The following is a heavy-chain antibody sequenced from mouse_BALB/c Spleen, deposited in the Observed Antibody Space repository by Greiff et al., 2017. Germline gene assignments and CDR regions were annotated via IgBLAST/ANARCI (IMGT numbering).Heavy chain of an antibody. Sequence: QVTLKVSGPGILQPSQTLSLTCSFSGFSLSTSGMGVSWIRQPSGKGLEWLAHIYWDDDKRYNPSLKSRLTISKDTSRNQVFLKITSVDTADTATYYCARLYGNYRFAYWGQGTLVTVSA. D-gene: IGHD2-1*01. CDR1: GFSLSTSGMG. J-gene: IGHJ3*01. CDR3: ARLYGNYRFAY. CDR2: IYWDDDK. V-gene: IGHV8-12*01.